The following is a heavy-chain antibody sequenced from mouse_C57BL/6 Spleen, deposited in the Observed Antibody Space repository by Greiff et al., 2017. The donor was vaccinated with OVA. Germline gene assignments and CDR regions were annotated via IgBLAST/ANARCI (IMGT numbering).Heavy chain of an antibody. D-gene: IGHD2-4*01. V-gene: IGHV1-42*01. J-gene: IGHJ2*01. CDR2: INPSTGGT. Sequence: EVQLQQSGPELVKPGASVNISCKASGYSFTGYYMNWVKQSPEKSLEWIGEINPSTGGTTYNQKFKAKATLTVDKSSSTAYMQLKSLTSEDSAVYYCARVHDDGWGDYWGQGTTLTVSS. CDR1: GYSFTGYY. CDR3: ARVHDDGWGDY.